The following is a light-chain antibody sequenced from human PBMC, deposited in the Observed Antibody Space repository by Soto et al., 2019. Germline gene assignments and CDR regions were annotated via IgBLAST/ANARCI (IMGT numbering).Light chain of an antibody. CDR2: GTS. J-gene: IGKJ3*01. CDR3: QQYYSTPFT. Sequence: EIVMTQSPATLSVSPGDRATLSCRAGQPLNNNVAWYQHKPGQAPRLLIYGTSTRATGISARFSGGGSGTDFTLTISSLQAEDVAVYYCQQYYSTPFTFGPGTKVDIK. V-gene: IGKV3-15*01. CDR1: QPLNNN.